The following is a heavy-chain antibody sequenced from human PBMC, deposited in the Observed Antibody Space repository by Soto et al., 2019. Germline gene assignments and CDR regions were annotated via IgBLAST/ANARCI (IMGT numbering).Heavy chain of an antibody. Sequence: QTLSLTCAISGDSVSSNSAAWNWIRQSPSRGLEWLGRTYYRSKWYNDYAVSVKSRITINPDTSKNQFSLQLNSVTPEDTAVYYCARVGSSSWDYYYYGMDVWGQGTTVTVSS. V-gene: IGHV6-1*01. CDR2: TYYRSKWYN. CDR1: GDSVSSNSAA. J-gene: IGHJ6*02. CDR3: ARVGSSSWDYYYYGMDV. D-gene: IGHD6-13*01.